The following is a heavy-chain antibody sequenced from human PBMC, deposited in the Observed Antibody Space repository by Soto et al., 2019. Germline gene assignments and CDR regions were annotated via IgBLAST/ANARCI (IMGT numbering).Heavy chain of an antibody. CDR2: ISSSGSTI. CDR1: GFTFSDYY. J-gene: IGHJ6*02. CDR3: ARAHPNYYGMDV. Sequence: GGSLRLPCAASGFTFSDYYMSWIRQAPGKGLEWVSYISSSGSTIYYADSVKGRFTISRDNAKNSLYLQTNSLRAEDTAVYYCARAHPNYYGMDVWGQGTTVTVSS. V-gene: IGHV3-11*01.